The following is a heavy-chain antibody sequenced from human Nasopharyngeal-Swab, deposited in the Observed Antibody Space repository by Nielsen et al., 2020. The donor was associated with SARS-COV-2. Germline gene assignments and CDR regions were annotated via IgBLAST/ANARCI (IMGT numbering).Heavy chain of an antibody. D-gene: IGHD4-17*01. CDR2: ISSSGSTI. J-gene: IGHJ4*02. CDR1: GFTFSSYW. CDR3: ARVPDYGDYEFDY. V-gene: IGHV3-48*04. Sequence: GESLKISCAASGFTFSSYWMSWVRQAPGKGLEWVSYISSSGSTIYYADSVKGRFTISRDNAKNSLYLQMNSLRAEDTAVYYCARVPDYGDYEFDYWGQGTLVTVSS.